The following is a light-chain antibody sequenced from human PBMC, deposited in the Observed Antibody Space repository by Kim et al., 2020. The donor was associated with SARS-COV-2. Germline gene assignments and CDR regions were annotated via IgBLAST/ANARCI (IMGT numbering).Light chain of an antibody. Sequence: SSELTQDPAVSVALGQTVTITCQGDNLRRYYSSWYQQKPGQAPILVMYGANNRPSGIPARFSGTSSGNTASLTITGAQSEDEADYYCNSRDSSGNRLVFG. CDR2: GAN. CDR1: NLRRYY. J-gene: IGLJ2*01. CDR3: NSRDSSGNRLV. V-gene: IGLV3-19*01.